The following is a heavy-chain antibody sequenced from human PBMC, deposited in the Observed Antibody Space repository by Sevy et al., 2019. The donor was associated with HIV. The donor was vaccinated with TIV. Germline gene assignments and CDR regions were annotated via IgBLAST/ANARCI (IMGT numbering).Heavy chain of an antibody. CDR1: GTSFTSYW. Sequence: GESLKISCKGSGTSFTSYWTGWVPQMPGKGLGWMGIIYPGDSDTRDSPSFKGKVTITADKSISPAYLQWSSLKASDTAMYYCARKYYDILTGYYRFDPWGQGTLVTVSS. CDR2: IYPGDSDT. CDR3: ARKYYDILTGYYRFDP. V-gene: IGHV5-51*01. J-gene: IGHJ5*02. D-gene: IGHD3-9*01.